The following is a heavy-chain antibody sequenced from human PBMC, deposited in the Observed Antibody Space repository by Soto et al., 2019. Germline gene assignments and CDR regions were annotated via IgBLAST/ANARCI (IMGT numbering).Heavy chain of an antibody. V-gene: IGHV3-7*02. CDR3: ARLIPTYYYGSGIRGGAMDV. CDR1: GFTFSSYW. Sequence: EVQLVESGGGLVQPGGSLRLSCAASGFTFSSYWMSWVRQAPGKGLEWVANIKQDGSEKYYVDSVKGRFTISRDNAKNSLYLQMNSLRAEDTAVYYCARLIPTYYYGSGIRGGAMDVWGQGTTVTVSS. D-gene: IGHD3-10*01. J-gene: IGHJ6*02. CDR2: IKQDGSEK.